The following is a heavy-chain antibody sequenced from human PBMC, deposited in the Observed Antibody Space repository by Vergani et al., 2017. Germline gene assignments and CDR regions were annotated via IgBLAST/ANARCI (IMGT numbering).Heavy chain of an antibody. V-gene: IGHV3-23*01. CDR1: GFTFSSYA. J-gene: IGHJ3*02. CDR2: ISGSGGST. D-gene: IGHD2-2*01. Sequence: EVQLLESGGGLLQPGGSLRLSCAASGFTFSSYAMSWVRQAPGKGLEWVSAISGSGGSTYYADSVKGRFTISRDNSKNTLYLQMNSLRAEDTAVYYCAKDTPPIVVVPAAPHDAFDIWGQGTMVTVSS. CDR3: AKDTPPIVVVPAAPHDAFDI.